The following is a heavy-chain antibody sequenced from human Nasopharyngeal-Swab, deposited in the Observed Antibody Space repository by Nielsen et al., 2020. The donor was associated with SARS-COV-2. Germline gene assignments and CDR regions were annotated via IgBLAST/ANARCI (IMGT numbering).Heavy chain of an antibody. J-gene: IGHJ4*02. CDR1: GDSIAYSTFY. V-gene: IGHV4-39*01. Sequence: LRLSCTVSGDSIAYSTFYWGWIRQPPGKGLEWIGNIFYNGNTYQNPSLKSRLTISVDKSKNQFSLQLSSVTAADTAVYYCVRSSSWYYFDYWDQGTQVTVSS. D-gene: IGHD6-13*01. CDR2: IFYNGNT. CDR3: VRSSSWYYFDY.